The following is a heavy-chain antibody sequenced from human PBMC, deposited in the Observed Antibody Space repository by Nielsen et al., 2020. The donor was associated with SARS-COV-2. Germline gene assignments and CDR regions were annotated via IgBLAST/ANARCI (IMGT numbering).Heavy chain of an antibody. CDR2: ISYDGSNK. Sequence: VRQMPGKGLEWVAVISYDGSNKYYADSVKGRFTISRDNSKNTLYLQMNSLRAEDTAVYYCARSLYCGGDCYSPYYFDFWGRGTLVTVSS. CDR3: ARSLYCGGDCYSPYYFDF. J-gene: IGHJ4*02. V-gene: IGHV3-33*05. D-gene: IGHD2-21*02.